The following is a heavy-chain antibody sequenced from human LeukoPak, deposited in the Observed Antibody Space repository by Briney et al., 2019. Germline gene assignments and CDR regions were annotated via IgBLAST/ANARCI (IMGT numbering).Heavy chain of an antibody. Sequence: PGGSLRLSCAASGFTFSRCAMSWVRQAPGKGLEWGSGISDGGGTTKYADAVKGRFTISRDKSKNTLFLQMNSLRAEDTAVYYCAKSYGDYLGYFDSWGQGTLVTVSS. V-gene: IGHV3-23*01. CDR1: GFTFSRCA. J-gene: IGHJ4*02. D-gene: IGHD4-17*01. CDR2: ISDGGGTT. CDR3: AKSYGDYLGYFDS.